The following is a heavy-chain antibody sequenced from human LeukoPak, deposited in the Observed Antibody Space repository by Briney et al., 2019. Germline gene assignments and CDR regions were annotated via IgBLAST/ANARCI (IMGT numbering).Heavy chain of an antibody. J-gene: IGHJ4*02. CDR2: INHSGST. Sequence: SETLSLTCAVYGGSFSGYYWSWIRQPPGKGLEWIGEINHSGSTNYNPSLKSRVTISVDTSKNQFSLKLSSATAADTAMYYCAKSNGYGLIGYWGQGTLVTVSS. D-gene: IGHD5-12*01. CDR3: AKSNGYGLIGY. V-gene: IGHV4-34*01. CDR1: GGSFSGYY.